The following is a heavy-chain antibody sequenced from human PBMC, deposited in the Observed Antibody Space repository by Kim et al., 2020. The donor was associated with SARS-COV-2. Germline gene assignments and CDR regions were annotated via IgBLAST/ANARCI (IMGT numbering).Heavy chain of an antibody. CDR1: GGSMNSGGYY. J-gene: IGHJ4*02. Sequence: SETLSLTCNVSGGSMNSGGYYWSWIRQHPGKGLEWIGYIYYSGTTYYNPTLKSRLTMAVDTSQNQFSLSLTSVTAADTAVYYCARGDTSGYYYDFWGQGT. V-gene: IGHV4-31*03. D-gene: IGHD5-12*01. CDR2: IYYSGTT. CDR3: ARGDTSGYYYDF.